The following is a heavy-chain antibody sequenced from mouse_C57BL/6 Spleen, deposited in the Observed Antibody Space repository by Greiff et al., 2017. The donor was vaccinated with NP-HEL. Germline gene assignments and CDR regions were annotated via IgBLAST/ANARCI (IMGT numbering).Heavy chain of an antibody. V-gene: IGHV1-26*01. J-gene: IGHJ2*01. D-gene: IGHD2-2*01. CDR2: INPNNGGT. Sequence: VQLQQSGPELVKPGASVKISCKASGYTFTDYYMNWVKQSHGKSLEWIGDINPNNGGTSYNQKFKGKATLTVDKSSSTAYMELRSLTSEDSAVYYCARFGYGLFDYWGQGTTLTVSS. CDR3: ARFGYGLFDY. CDR1: GYTFTDYY.